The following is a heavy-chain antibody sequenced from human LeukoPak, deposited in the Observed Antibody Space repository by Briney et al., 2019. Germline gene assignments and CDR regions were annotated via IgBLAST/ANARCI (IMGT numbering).Heavy chain of an antibody. Sequence: PSETLSLTCTVSGGSISSYYWSWIRQPPGKGLEWIGYIYTSGSTNYNPSLKSRVTISVDTSKNQFSLKLSSVTAADTAVYYCARGSRQLLPPLDYWGQGTLVTVSS. D-gene: IGHD2-2*01. CDR3: ARGSRQLLPPLDY. V-gene: IGHV4-4*09. CDR2: IYTSGST. CDR1: GGSISSYY. J-gene: IGHJ4*02.